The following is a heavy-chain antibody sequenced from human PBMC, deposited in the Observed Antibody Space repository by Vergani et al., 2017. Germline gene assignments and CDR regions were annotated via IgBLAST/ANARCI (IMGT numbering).Heavy chain of an antibody. CDR2: INSNSGGT. Sequence: QVQLVQSGAEVKKPGASVKVSCKASGYTFTGHYMHWVRQAPGQGLEWMGWINSNSGGTNYAQKFQGRVTMTRDTSISTAYMELSSLRSDDTAVYYCARGQVDTAMADYYYYGMDVWGQGTTVTVSS. CDR1: GYTFTGHY. CDR3: ARGQVDTAMADYYYYGMDV. V-gene: IGHV1-2*02. D-gene: IGHD5-18*01. J-gene: IGHJ6*02.